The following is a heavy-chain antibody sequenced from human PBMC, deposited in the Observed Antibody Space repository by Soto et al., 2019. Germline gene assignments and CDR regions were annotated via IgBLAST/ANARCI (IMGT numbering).Heavy chain of an antibody. D-gene: IGHD3-3*01. Sequence: GGSLRLSCTVSGFTFSTSAMSWVRQAPGRGLEWVSGISGSGAGTYYADSVKGRFTISRDNSKNTLYLQMSGLRAEDAAVYYCAKGPMVFGAVISFDYYYGMYVWGQGTPVTVSS. CDR3: AKGPMVFGAVISFDYYYGMYV. CDR2: ISGSGAGT. CDR1: GFTFSTSA. J-gene: IGHJ6*02. V-gene: IGHV3-23*01.